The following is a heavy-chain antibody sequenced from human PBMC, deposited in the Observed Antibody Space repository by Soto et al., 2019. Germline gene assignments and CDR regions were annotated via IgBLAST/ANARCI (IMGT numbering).Heavy chain of an antibody. J-gene: IGHJ5*02. CDR1: GGSIDSNRYY. CDR3: ARPKTVGLAAGKGWFYH. CDR2: IFYTGST. V-gene: IGHV4-39*01. Sequence: PSETLSLTYTVSGGSIDSNRYYWAWIRQPPGKGLEWIGSIFYTGSTYYSPSFKGRLTISVDPSKNQFSLHLTSVTAADTAMYYCARPKTVGLAAGKGWFYHWGKGYLVT. D-gene: IGHD6-13*01.